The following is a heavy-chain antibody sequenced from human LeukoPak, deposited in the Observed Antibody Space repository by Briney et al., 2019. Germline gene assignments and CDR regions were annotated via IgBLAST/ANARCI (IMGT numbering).Heavy chain of an antibody. V-gene: IGHV4-4*02. CDR3: ARWVVMTANLDY. CDR2: IYHSGST. CDR1: GGSISSSNW. Sequence: SETLSLTCAVSGGSISSSNWWSWVRQPPGKGLEWIGEIYHSGSTNYNPSLKSRVTISVDKSKNQFPLKLSFVTAADTAVYYCARWVVMTANLDYWGQGTLVTVSS. D-gene: IGHD2-21*02. J-gene: IGHJ4*02.